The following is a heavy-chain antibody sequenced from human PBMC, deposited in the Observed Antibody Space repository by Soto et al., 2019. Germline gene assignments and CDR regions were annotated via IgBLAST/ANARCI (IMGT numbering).Heavy chain of an antibody. CDR2: VYYSGST. CDR3: ARGRSHEWELLVQYFDY. D-gene: IGHD1-26*01. J-gene: IGHJ4*02. CDR1: GGSVSNSY. V-gene: IGHV4-59*02. Sequence: SETLSLTCTVSGGSVSNSYWGWIRQPPGKGLEWVAYVYYSGSTNYNPSLDSRVTISVDKSKNQFSLKTTSVTGADTAVYYCARGRSHEWELLVQYFDYWGQGTLVTVSS.